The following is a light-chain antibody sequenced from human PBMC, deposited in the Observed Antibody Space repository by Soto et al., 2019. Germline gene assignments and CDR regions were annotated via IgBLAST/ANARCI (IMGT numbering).Light chain of an antibody. CDR3: QSYDSSLSGHWV. CDR2: GNS. V-gene: IGLV1-40*01. J-gene: IGLJ3*02. Sequence: QSVLTQPPSVAGAPGQRVTISCTGSSSNIGAGYYVHWYQQLPGTAPKLLIYGNSNRTSGVPDRFSGSKSGTSASLAITGLQAEDEADYYCQSYDSSLSGHWVFGGGTKRTVL. CDR1: SSNIGAGYY.